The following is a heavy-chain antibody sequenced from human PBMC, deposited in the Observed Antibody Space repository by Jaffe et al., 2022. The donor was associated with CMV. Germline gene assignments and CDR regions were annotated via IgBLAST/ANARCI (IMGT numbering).Heavy chain of an antibody. Sequence: EVQLVESGGGLVKPGGSLRLSCAASGFTFSSYSMNWVRQAPGKGLEWVSSISSSSSYIYYADSVKGRFTISRDNAKNSLYLQMNSLRAEDTAVYYCARSQEVYAIRNWFDPWGQGTLVTVSS. V-gene: IGHV3-21*01. D-gene: IGHD2-8*01. CDR3: ARSQEVYAIRNWFDP. J-gene: IGHJ5*02. CDR2: ISSSSSYI. CDR1: GFTFSSYS.